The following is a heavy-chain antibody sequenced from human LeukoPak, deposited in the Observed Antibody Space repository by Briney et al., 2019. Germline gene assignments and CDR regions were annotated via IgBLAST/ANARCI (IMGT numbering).Heavy chain of an antibody. D-gene: IGHD5-12*01. J-gene: IGHJ6*03. CDR3: AKGGGYEAQYYYYYLDV. Sequence: GGSLRLSCAASGFTFSNYWMTWVRQAPGKGLEWVALISFDGSNKYYADSVKGRFTISRDSSKNTLYLQMKSLRAEDTAVYYCAKGGGYEAQYYYYYLDVWGKGTTVTISS. V-gene: IGHV3-30*18. CDR2: ISFDGSNK. CDR1: GFTFSNYW.